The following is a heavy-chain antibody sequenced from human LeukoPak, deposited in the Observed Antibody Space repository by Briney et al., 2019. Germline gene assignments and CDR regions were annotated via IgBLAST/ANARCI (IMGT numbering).Heavy chain of an antibody. J-gene: IGHJ4*02. Sequence: GASVKVSCKASGYTFTGYYMHWVRQAPGQGLEWMGWINPNSGGTNYAQKFQGRVTMTRDTSISTAYMELSRLRSDDTAVYYCARDRNRRNWNPDANYYFDYWGQGTLVTVSS. V-gene: IGHV1-2*02. CDR3: ARDRNRRNWNPDANYYFDY. D-gene: IGHD1-20*01. CDR2: INPNSGGT. CDR1: GYTFTGYY.